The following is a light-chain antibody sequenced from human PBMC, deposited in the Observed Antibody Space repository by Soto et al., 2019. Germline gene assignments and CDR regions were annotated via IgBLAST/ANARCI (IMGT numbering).Light chain of an antibody. Sequence: EIVLTQSPGTLSLFPGERATFSCRAIQSVASSYVAWYLPKFGQAPRLLIYGASNRAAVISDRFSGSRSATDFTLTISRLDPEDSAIYFCQQYRSSPRTFGQGTQVAI. CDR2: GAS. J-gene: IGKJ1*01. CDR1: QSVASSY. V-gene: IGKV3-20*01. CDR3: QQYRSSPRT.